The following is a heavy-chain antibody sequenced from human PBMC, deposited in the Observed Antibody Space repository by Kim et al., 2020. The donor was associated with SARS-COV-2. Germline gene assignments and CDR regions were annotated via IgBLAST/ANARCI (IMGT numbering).Heavy chain of an antibody. J-gene: IGHJ2*01. CDR2: IFGNGHGT. V-gene: IGHV3-23*01. Sequence: GGSLRLSCSASRFTFSSSAMTWVRQAPGKGLEWISSIFGNGHGTYYADSVKGRFTISRDNSKNTLYLQMTNLRADDTAVYYCAKNVHITSVTFLWYFDLWGRGT. D-gene: IGHD2-2*01. CDR1: RFTFSSSA. CDR3: AKNVHITSVTFLWYFDL.